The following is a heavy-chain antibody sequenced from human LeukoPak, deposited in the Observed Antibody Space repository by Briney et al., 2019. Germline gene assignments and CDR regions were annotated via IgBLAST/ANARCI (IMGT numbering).Heavy chain of an antibody. Sequence: PGGSLRLSCAASGFTFSSYGMHWVRQAPGKGLEWVAFIRYDGSNKYYADSVKGRFTISRDNSKNTLYLQMNSLRAEDTAVYYCAKDLYYYDSSGSPGDAFDIWGQGTMVTVSS. J-gene: IGHJ3*02. CDR2: IRYDGSNK. CDR3: AKDLYYYDSSGSPGDAFDI. D-gene: IGHD3-22*01. CDR1: GFTFSSYG. V-gene: IGHV3-30*02.